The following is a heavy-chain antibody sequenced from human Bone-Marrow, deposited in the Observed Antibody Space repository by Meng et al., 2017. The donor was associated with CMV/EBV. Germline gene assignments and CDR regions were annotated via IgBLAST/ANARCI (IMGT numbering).Heavy chain of an antibody. CDR3: ARARMITFGGVIVTPMDV. Sequence: ASVKVSCKASGYSFTGSYIHWVRQAPGQGLEWMGWINPSSAATNHARNFQGRVTMTRDTSVTTAYMELSRLRSDDTAVYYCARARMITFGGVIVTPMDVWGQGTTVTVSS. CDR1: GYSFTGSY. V-gene: IGHV1-2*02. J-gene: IGHJ6*02. D-gene: IGHD3-16*02. CDR2: INPSSAAT.